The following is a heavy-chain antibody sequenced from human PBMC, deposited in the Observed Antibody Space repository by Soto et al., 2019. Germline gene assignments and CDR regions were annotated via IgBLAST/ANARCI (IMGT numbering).Heavy chain of an antibody. CDR3: AESSPYRLVQTPTGNQYYSPMDV. V-gene: IGHV1-69*13. Sequence: PVRFSCKASGGNFSRYAISWLRQAHGHVLEWMGGIIPVFRTTNYEQTLQGRVTITADGSTSTAYMELSSLTSADTAVYYGAESSPYRLVQTPTGNQYYSPMDVWGQGTTVTVSS. CDR2: IIPVFRTT. J-gene: IGHJ6*02. CDR1: GGNFSRYA. D-gene: IGHD1-1*01.